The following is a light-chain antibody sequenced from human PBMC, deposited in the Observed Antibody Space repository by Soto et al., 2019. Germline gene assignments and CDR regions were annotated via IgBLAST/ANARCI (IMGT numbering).Light chain of an antibody. Sequence: DIVLAQSPATLSLSPGERATLSCRASQSVSTSLAWYQHKPGQGPRFLIDDASDRATGIPARFSGSGSGTDFTLTISSLEPEDFAVYYCQHRSTFGQGTRLEI. CDR1: QSVSTS. CDR2: DAS. J-gene: IGKJ5*01. V-gene: IGKV3-11*01. CDR3: QHRST.